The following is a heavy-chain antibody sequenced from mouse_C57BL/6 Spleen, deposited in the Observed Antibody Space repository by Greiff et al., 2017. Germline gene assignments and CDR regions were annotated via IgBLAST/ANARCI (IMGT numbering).Heavy chain of an antibody. Sequence: VQVVESDAELVKPGASVKISCKVSGYTFTDHTIHWMKQRPEQGLEWIGYIYPRDGSTKYNEKFKGKATLTADKSSSTAYMQLNSLTSEDSAVXFCARGGNLYDGYFYYAMDYWGQGTSVTVSS. CDR3: ARGGNLYDGYFYYAMDY. D-gene: IGHD2-3*01. V-gene: IGHV1-78*01. CDR1: GYTFTDHT. J-gene: IGHJ4*01. CDR2: IYPRDGST.